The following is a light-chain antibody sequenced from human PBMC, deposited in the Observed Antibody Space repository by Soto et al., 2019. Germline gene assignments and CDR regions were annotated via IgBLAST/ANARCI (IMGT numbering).Light chain of an antibody. V-gene: IGKV3-20*01. CDR3: QQYGSSGT. Sequence: ELVLTKAPSTRSLSPGEKATLSCRASQSVSNNYLAWYQQKPGQAPRLLIYGASNRATGIPDRFSGSGSGTDFTLTISRLEPEDFAVYYCQQYGSSGTFGQGTKVDIK. CDR1: QSVSNNY. J-gene: IGKJ1*01. CDR2: GAS.